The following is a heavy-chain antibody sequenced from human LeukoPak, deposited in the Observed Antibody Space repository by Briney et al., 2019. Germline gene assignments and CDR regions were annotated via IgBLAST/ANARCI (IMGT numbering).Heavy chain of an antibody. V-gene: IGHV1-2*02. CDR3: ARSYSNYYYFDY. CDR1: GYTFTGYY. Sequence: ASVRVSCKASGYTFTGYYIHWVRQAPGQGLEWMGWINPNSGDTNSAQNFQGRVTMTRDTSISTAYMELRSLRSDDTAVYYCARSYSNYYYFDYWGQGTLVTVSS. D-gene: IGHD4-11*01. J-gene: IGHJ4*02. CDR2: INPNSGDT.